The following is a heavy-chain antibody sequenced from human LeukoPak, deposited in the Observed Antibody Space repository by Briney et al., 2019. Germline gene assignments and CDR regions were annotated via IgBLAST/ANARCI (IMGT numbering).Heavy chain of an antibody. V-gene: IGHV4-59*08. CDR1: GGSISSYY. CDR3: ARVATGRWELLTFDY. D-gene: IGHD1-26*01. J-gene: IGHJ4*02. CDR2: IYYSGST. Sequence: SETLSLTCTVSGGSISSYYWSWIRQPPGKGLEWIGYIYYSGSTNYNPSLKSRVTIPVDTSKNQFSLKLSSVTAADTAVYYCARVATGRWELLTFDYWGQGTLVTVSS.